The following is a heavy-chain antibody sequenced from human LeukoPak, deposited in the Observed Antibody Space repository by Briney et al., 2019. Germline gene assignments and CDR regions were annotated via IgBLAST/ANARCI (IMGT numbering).Heavy chain of an antibody. Sequence: GGSLILYCEASGFTFSSYAMTWVRQAPGKGLEWVSSIGSDNKPHYSESVKGRFAISRDNSKSMLFLQLNSLRAEDTALYYCARDLHYYVAMDVCGEGGTVTVSS. D-gene: IGHD3-10*02. J-gene: IGHJ6*04. V-gene: IGHV3-23*01. CDR2: IGSDNKP. CDR3: ARDLHYYVAMDV. CDR1: GFTFSSYA.